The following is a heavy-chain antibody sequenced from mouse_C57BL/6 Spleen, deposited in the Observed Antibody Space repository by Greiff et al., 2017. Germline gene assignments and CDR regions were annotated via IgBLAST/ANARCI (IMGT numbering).Heavy chain of an antibody. D-gene: IGHD2-4*01. CDR2: IYPGSGNT. CDR3: ARGVYDYGYAMDY. J-gene: IGHJ4*01. V-gene: IGHV1-76*01. Sequence: QVQLQQSGAELVRPGASVKLSCKASGYTFTDYYINWVKQRPGQGLEWIARIYPGSGNTYYNEKFKGKATLTAEKSSSTAYMQLSSLTSEDSAVYFCARGVYDYGYAMDYWGQGTSVTVSS. CDR1: GYTFTDYY.